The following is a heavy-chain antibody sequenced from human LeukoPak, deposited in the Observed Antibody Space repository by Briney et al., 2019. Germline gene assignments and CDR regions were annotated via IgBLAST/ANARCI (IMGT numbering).Heavy chain of an antibody. Sequence: GGSLRLSCAASGFTFSSYGMHWVRQAPGKGLEWVAVMSYDGTNKYYTDSVKGRFTISRDNSKNTLYLHMNSLRAEDTAIYYCAKDLYGDPTAGIRFWGQGTLVTVSS. CDR2: MSYDGTNK. CDR3: AKDLYGDPTAGIRF. D-gene: IGHD4-17*01. CDR1: GFTFSSYG. V-gene: IGHV3-30*18. J-gene: IGHJ4*02.